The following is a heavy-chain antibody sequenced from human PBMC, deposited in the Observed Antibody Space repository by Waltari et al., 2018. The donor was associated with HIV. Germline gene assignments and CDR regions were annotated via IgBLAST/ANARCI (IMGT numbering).Heavy chain of an antibody. D-gene: IGHD2-15*01. V-gene: IGHV3-74*01. CDR2: INPDGTDT. J-gene: IGHJ6*02. CDR3: ARGKDCGGGTCDGYHYYGMDV. CDR1: GFTFTTSW. Sequence: EVQLVESGGGLVQPGGSLRLSCAASGFTFTTSWVHWVRQAPGKGLVVVSRINPDGTDTRYADSVKGRFTISRDNAKNTVYLQVNSLRGEDTSVYYCARGKDCGGGTCDGYHYYGMDVWGQGTTVTVSS.